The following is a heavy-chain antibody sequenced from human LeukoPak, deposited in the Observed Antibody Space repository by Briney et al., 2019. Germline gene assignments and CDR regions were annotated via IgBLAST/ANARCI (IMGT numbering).Heavy chain of an antibody. CDR3: ARAEQIVVRTMDV. V-gene: IGHV1-18*01. CDR2: ISPYNGNT. J-gene: IGHJ6*02. CDR1: GYTFTSYS. Sequence: ASVKVSCKASGYTFTSYSISWVRQAPGQGLEWMGWISPYNGNTNYARKFQGRVTMTTDTSTSTAYMELRSLRFDDTAVYHWARAEQIVVRTMDVWGQGTTVTVSS. D-gene: IGHD2-2*01.